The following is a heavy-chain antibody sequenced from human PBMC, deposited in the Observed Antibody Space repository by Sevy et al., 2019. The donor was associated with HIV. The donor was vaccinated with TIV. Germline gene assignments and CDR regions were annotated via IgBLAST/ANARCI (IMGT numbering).Heavy chain of an antibody. CDR1: GFTFISYA. CDR2: ISYDGSNK. D-gene: IGHD6-19*01. CDR3: ARDHSSSGYSFDY. J-gene: IGHJ4*02. V-gene: IGHV3-30-3*01. Sequence: GGSLRLSCAASGFTFISYAMHWVRQAPGKGLEWVAVISYDGSNKYYADSVKGRFNISGDNSKNTLYLQMNSLRAEDTALYYCARDHSSSGYSFDYWGQGTLVTVSS.